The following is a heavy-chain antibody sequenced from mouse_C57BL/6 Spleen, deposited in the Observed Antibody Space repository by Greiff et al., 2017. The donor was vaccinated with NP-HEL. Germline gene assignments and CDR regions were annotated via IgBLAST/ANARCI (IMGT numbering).Heavy chain of an antibody. CDR3: ARPSSPYYAMDY. D-gene: IGHD1-2*01. CDR2: IRNKANGYTT. Sequence: EVQGVESGGGLVQPGGSLSLSCAASGFTFTDYYMSWVRQPPGKALEWLGFIRNKANGYTTEYSASVKGRFTISRDNSQSILYLQMKALRAEDSATYYCARPSSPYYAMDYWGQGTSVTVSS. CDR1: GFTFTDYY. V-gene: IGHV7-3*01. J-gene: IGHJ4*01.